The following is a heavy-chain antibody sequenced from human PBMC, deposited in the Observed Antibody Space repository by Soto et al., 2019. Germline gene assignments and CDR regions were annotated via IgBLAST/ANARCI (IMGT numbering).Heavy chain of an antibody. D-gene: IGHD2-15*01. CDR2: IYYSGST. CDR1: GGSISSSSYY. J-gene: IGHJ5*02. Sequence: QLQLQESGPGLVKPSETLSLTCTVSGGSISSSSYYWGWIRQPPGKGLEWIGSIYYSGSTYYNPSLKSRVTISVDTSKNQSSLKLSSVPAADTAVYYGARQVVVKDWFDPWGQGTLVTVSS. CDR3: ARQVVVKDWFDP. V-gene: IGHV4-39*01.